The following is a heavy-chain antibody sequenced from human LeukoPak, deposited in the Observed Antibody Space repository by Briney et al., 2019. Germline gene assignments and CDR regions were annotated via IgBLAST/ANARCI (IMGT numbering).Heavy chain of an antibody. CDR3: ARHKGETYFDY. CDR2: MYYSGRT. CDR1: GGSISSYY. V-gene: IGHV4-59*08. J-gene: IGHJ4*02. Sequence: PSETLSLTCTVSGGSISSYYWSWIRQPPGKGLEWIGYMYYSGRTNYNPSLKSRVTISVDTSKNQFSLKLSSVTAADTAVYYCARHKGETYFDYWGQGTLVTVS. D-gene: IGHD3-16*01.